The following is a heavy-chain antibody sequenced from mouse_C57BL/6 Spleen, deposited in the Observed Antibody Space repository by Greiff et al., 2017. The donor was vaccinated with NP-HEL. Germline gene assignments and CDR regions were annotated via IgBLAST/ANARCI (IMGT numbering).Heavy chain of an antibody. J-gene: IGHJ2*01. CDR1: GYTFTDYN. CDR3: ARGDYYYGSSSYYFDY. D-gene: IGHD1-1*01. Sequence: VQLQQSGPELVKPGASVKIPCKASGYTFTDYNMDWVKQSHGKSLEWIGDINPNNGGTIYNQKFKGKATLTVDKSSSTAYMELRSLTSEDTAVYYCARGDYYYGSSSYYFDYWGQGTTLTVSS. CDR2: INPNNGGT. V-gene: IGHV1-18*01.